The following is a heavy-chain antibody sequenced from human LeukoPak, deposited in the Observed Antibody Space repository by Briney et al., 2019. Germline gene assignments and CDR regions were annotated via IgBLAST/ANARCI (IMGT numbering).Heavy chain of an antibody. CDR2: INHSGST. CDR1: GGSFSGYY. CDR3: ARVHYGGNPPLVYFDY. V-gene: IGHV4-34*01. J-gene: IGHJ4*02. Sequence: SETLSLTCAVYGGSFSGYYWSWIRQPPGKGLEWLGEINHSGSTNYNPSLKSRVTISVDTSKNQFSLQLNSVTPEDTAVYYCARVHYGGNPPLVYFDYWGQGTLVTVSS. D-gene: IGHD4-23*01.